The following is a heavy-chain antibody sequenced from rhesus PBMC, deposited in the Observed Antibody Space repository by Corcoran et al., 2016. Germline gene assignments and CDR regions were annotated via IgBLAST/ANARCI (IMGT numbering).Heavy chain of an antibody. V-gene: IGHV2-95*01. CDR3: ARVEGWGKWYFDI. Sequence: QVTLKESGPALVKPTQTLTLTCTFSGFSISTTGTGVGWIRQPPGKALECLASIFWNDSKYYTTSLKSRLTIYKDTSKNQVALTMTNMDPVNTATYYCARVEGWGKWYFDIWGPGTPITISS. CDR1: GFSISTTGTG. D-gene: IGHD3-34*01. J-gene: IGHJ2*01. CDR2: IFWNDSK.